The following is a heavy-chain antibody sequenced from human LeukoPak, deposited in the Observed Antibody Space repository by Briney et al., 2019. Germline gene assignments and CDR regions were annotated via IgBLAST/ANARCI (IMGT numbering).Heavy chain of an antibody. Sequence: GGSLRLSCAASGFTFSSYVMSWVRQAPGKGLEWVSYINHDAERIYYVDSVKGRFTISRDNADNSPYLQMNSLRDEDTALYYCVRDNDWAFHYWGQGTLVTVSS. CDR1: GFTFSSYV. CDR2: INHDAERI. CDR3: VRDNDWAFHY. J-gene: IGHJ4*02. V-gene: IGHV3-48*02. D-gene: IGHD3-9*01.